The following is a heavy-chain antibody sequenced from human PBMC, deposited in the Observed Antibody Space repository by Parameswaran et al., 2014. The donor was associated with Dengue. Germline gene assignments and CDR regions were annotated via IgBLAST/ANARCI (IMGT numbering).Heavy chain of an antibody. D-gene: IGHD3-22*01. J-gene: IGHJ3*02. CDR2: ISAYNGNT. CDR3: ARDSTALYLDYYDSSGPDTQAGDAFDI. V-gene: IGHV1-18*01. Sequence: WVRQAPGQGLEWMGWISAYNGNTNYAQKLQGRVTMTTDTSTSTAYMELRSLRSDDTAVYYCARDSTALYLDYYDSSGPDTQAGDAFDIWAKDNGHRLL.